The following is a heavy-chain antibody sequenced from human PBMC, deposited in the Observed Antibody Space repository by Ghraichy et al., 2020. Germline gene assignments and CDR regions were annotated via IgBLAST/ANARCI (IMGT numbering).Heavy chain of an antibody. D-gene: IGHD4-17*01. V-gene: IGHV3-23*01. CDR1: GFTFSSYA. CDR3: AKGCSVTTGCYYYYIDV. Sequence: LTCAASGFTFSSYAMSWVRQAPGKGLEWVSAISGSGGSTYYADSVKGRFTISRDNSKNTLYLQMNSLRAEDTAVYYCAKGCSVTTGCYYYYIDVWGKVITVTVS. CDR2: ISGSGGST. J-gene: IGHJ6*03.